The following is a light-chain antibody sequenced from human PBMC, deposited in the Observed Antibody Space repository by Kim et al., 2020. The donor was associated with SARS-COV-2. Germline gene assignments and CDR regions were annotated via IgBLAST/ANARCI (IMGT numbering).Light chain of an antibody. CDR3: CSYAGSSTV. CDR1: SSDVGGYNL. CDR2: EVS. Sequence: QSALTQPASVSGSPGQSITISCTGTSSDVGGYNLVSLYQQHPGKAPKLMIHEVSKRPSGVSNRFSGSKSGNTASLTISGLQAEDEADYYCCSYAGSSTVFGGVTYLTVL. V-gene: IGLV2-23*02. J-gene: IGLJ3*02.